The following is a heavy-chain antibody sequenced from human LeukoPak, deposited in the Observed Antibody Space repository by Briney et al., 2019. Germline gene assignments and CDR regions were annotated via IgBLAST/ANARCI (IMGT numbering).Heavy chain of an antibody. D-gene: IGHD2-15*01. V-gene: IGHV3-9*01. J-gene: IGHJ4*02. Sequence: GGSLRLSCAASGFTFDDYAMHWVRQAPGKGLEWVSGISWNSGSIGYADSVKGRFTISRDNAKNSLYLQMNSLRAEDTALYYCAKGEGGAWWDYFDYWGQGTLVTVSS. CDR3: AKGEGGAWWDYFDY. CDR2: ISWNSGSI. CDR1: GFTFDDYA.